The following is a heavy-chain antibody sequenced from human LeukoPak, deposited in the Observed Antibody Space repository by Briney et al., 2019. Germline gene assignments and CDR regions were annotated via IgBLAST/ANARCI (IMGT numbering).Heavy chain of an antibody. CDR2: IYYSGST. V-gene: IGHV4-30-4*01. CDR3: ARESGTYDSSGYYHHHDAFDI. D-gene: IGHD3-22*01. J-gene: IGHJ3*02. Sequence: PSETLSLTCTVSGGSISSGDYYWSWIRQPPGKGLEWLGYIYYSGSTYYNPSLKSRVTISVDTSKNQFSLKLSSVTAADTAVYYCARESGTYDSSGYYHHHDAFDIWGQGTMVTVSS. CDR1: GGSISSGDYY.